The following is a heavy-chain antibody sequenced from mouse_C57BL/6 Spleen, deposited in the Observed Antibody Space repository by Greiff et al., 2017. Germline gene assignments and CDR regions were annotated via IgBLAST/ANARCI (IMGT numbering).Heavy chain of an antibody. J-gene: IGHJ3*01. CDR1: GFNIKDYY. Sequence: VQLQQSGAELVKPGASVKLSCTASGFNIKDYYMHWVKQRTEQGLEWIGRIDPEDGETKYAPKFQGKATITADTSSNTAYRQLSSLTSEDTAVYYCARGIYYGNSAWFAYWGQGTLVTVSA. D-gene: IGHD2-1*01. CDR3: ARGIYYGNSAWFAY. CDR2: IDPEDGET. V-gene: IGHV14-2*01.